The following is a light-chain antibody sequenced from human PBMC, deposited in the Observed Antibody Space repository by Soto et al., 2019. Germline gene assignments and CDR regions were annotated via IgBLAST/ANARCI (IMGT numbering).Light chain of an antibody. CDR3: QQYYDTPRT. CDR1: RQGVHTSNSKNY. J-gene: IGKJ1*01. Sequence: DVVVMPHPASPAAVPRERAATICKSSRQGVHTSNSKNYLSWYQQKPGQPPQLLIYWASTREFGVPDRFSGSGSGTDFTLTISSLQAEDVAVYYCQQYYDTPRTFGHGTKVDI. CDR2: WAS. V-gene: IGKV4-1*01.